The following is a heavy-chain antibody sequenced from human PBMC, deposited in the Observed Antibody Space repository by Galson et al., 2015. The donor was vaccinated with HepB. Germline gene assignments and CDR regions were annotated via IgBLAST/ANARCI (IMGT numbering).Heavy chain of an antibody. V-gene: IGHV3-23*01. D-gene: IGHD3-9*01. Sequence: SLRLSCAASGFTFSSYAMSWVRQAPGKGLEWVSAISGSGGSTYYADSVKGRFTISRDNSKNTLYLQMNSLRAEDTAVYYCAKDLFSLGWPDYWGQGTLVTVSS. CDR3: AKDLFSLGWPDY. J-gene: IGHJ4*02. CDR2: ISGSGGST. CDR1: GFTFSSYA.